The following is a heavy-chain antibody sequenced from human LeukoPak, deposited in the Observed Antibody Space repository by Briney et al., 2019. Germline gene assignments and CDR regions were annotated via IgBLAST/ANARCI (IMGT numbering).Heavy chain of an antibody. Sequence: GASVKVSCKASGYTFTSYAMHWVRQAPGQRLEWMGWINAGNGNTKYSQKFQGRVTITRDTSASTAYMELSSLRSEDTAVYYCARFINKQGIWFGESTDYWGQGTLVTVSS. V-gene: IGHV1-3*01. CDR2: INAGNGNT. CDR1: GYTFTSYA. D-gene: IGHD3-10*01. CDR3: ARFINKQGIWFGESTDY. J-gene: IGHJ4*02.